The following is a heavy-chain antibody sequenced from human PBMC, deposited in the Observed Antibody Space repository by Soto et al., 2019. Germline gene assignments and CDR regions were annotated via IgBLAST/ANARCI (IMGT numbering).Heavy chain of an antibody. V-gene: IGHV5-10-1*01. CDR1: GRYFTSYW. CDR2: IDPDNSYS. J-gene: IGHJ4*02. CDR3: AKCNPSQSPPDY. Sequence: PXESLKISCQSSGRYFTSYWISWVRQMPGKGLEWMGRIDPDNSYSFYSPLFQGHVTISTDKSSGTAYLQWSSLKASDTAMYYCAKCNPSQSPPDYWGQGTLVTVSS.